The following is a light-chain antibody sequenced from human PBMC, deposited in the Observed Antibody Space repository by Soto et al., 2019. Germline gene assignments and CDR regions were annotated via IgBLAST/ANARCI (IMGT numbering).Light chain of an antibody. CDR1: QSVSSNH. Sequence: FLLTPSPGTLSLSPGGXAPIYCRASQSVSSNHLAWYQQKPGPAPRLIISAGSSRATGLPVRFSGGGSETVFTLTITRLEPEDFAVYYCQQYSSSRTFGQGTKVDIK. CDR3: QQYSSSRT. CDR2: AGS. J-gene: IGKJ1*01. V-gene: IGKV3-20*01.